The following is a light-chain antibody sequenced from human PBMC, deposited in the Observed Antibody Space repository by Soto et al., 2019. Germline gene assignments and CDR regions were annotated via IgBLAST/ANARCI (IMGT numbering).Light chain of an antibody. CDR1: SSNIGSNT. V-gene: IGLV1-44*01. CDR2: STS. Sequence: VLTQPPSASGTPGQIVAISCSGSSSNIGSNTVTWYQQLLGTAPKLLIYSTSQRSSGVPGRFSGSKSGASASLSISGLQSEDEADYYCAAWDDRLDVYVFGTGTRSPS. J-gene: IGLJ1*01. CDR3: AAWDDRLDVYV.